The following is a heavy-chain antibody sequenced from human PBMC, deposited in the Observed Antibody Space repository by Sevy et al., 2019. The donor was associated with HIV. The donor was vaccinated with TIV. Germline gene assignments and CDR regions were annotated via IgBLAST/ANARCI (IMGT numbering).Heavy chain of an antibody. J-gene: IGHJ6*02. CDR3: AKDMGGIETLDYYSYYGMDV. Sequence: GGSLRLSCAASEFRFDDYAMHWVRQVPGKSPEWVSGISWNSYRIDYADSVRGRFTISRDNAKNSLSLQMNSLRVEDTALYYCAKDMGGIETLDYYSYYGMDVWGQGTTVTVSS. V-gene: IGHV3-9*01. CDR1: EFRFDDYA. CDR2: ISWNSYRI. D-gene: IGHD2-21*01.